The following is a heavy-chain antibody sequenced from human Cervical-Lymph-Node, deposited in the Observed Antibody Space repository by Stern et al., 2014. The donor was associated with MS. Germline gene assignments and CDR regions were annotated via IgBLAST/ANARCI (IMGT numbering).Heavy chain of an antibody. CDR3: ARGVTAGVDY. V-gene: IGHV1-8*01. J-gene: IGHJ4*02. CDR2: MSPNSGKT. Sequence: QDQLVQSGAEVKKPGASVKVSCKASGYTFTSFDINWMRQAPGQGLEWMGWMSPNSGKTGYAQEFQGRVTMTSDTSISTVYMELTSLRSEDTAVYYCARGVTAGVDYWGQGTLVTVSS. CDR1: GYTFTSFD. D-gene: IGHD6-13*01.